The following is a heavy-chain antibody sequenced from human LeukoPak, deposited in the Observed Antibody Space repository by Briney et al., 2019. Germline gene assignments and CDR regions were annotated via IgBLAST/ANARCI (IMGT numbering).Heavy chain of an antibody. D-gene: IGHD3-3*02. CDR2: IYHSGST. CDR3: ARDESPLLAGGAFDI. J-gene: IGHJ3*02. Sequence: SETLSLTCTVSGYSISSGYYWGWIRQPPGKGLEWIGSIYHSGSTYYNPSLKSQVTISVDTSKNQFSLKLNSVTAADTAVYYCARDESPLLAGGAFDIWGQGTVVTVSS. CDR1: GYSISSGYY. V-gene: IGHV4-38-2*02.